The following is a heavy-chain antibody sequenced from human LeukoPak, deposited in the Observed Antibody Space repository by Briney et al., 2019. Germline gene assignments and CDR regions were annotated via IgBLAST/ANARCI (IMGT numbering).Heavy chain of an antibody. CDR2: ISGSGGST. Sequence: PGGSLRLSCAASGFTFSSYAKSWVRQAPGKGLDWVSAISGSGGSTYYADSVKGRFTISRDNSKNTLYLQMNSLRAEDTAVYYCAKVLWQLEIFDYWGQGTLVTVSS. J-gene: IGHJ4*02. V-gene: IGHV3-23*01. CDR1: GFTFSSYA. CDR3: AKVLWQLEIFDY. D-gene: IGHD6-13*01.